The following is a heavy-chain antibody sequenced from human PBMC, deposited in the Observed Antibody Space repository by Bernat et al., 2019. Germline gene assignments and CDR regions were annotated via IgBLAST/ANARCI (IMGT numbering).Heavy chain of an antibody. CDR2: IWYDGSNK. D-gene: IGHD1-1*01. CDR1: GFTFSSYG. CDR3: ARGGTTIVYFDY. Sequence: QVQLVESGGGVVQPGRSLRLSCAASGFTFSSYGMHWVRQAPGKGLEWVAVIWYDGSNKYYADSVKGRFTISRDNSKNTLYLQMNSLRAGDTAVYYCARGGTTIVYFDYWGQGTLVTVSS. J-gene: IGHJ4*02. V-gene: IGHV3-33*01.